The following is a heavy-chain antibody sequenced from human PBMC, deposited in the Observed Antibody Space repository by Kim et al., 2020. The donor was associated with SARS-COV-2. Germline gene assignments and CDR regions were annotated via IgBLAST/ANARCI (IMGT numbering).Heavy chain of an antibody. CDR1: GFTFSSYW. Sequence: GGSLRLSCAASGFTFSSYWMSWVRQAPGKGLEWVANIKQDGSENYYVDSVQGRFTISRDNAKNSLYLQVNSLIAEATAAYYCATEEIVVVVAAWYYFDY. J-gene: IGHJ4*01. D-gene: IGHD2-15*01. CDR2: IKQDGSEN. V-gene: IGHV3-7*03. CDR3: ATEEIVVVVAAWYYFDY.